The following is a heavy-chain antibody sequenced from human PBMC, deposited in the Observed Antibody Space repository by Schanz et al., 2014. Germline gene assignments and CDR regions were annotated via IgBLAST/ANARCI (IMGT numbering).Heavy chain of an antibody. V-gene: IGHV1-8*01. J-gene: IGHJ4*01. CDR2: MNPTTGNR. CDR1: GYSLNELS. D-gene: IGHD4-17*01. Sequence: QVQLVQSGAEVKKPGASVKVSCKVSGYSLNELSMHWVRQATGQGLEWMGWMNPTTGNRGYAQNFQGRVTMTRDTALRTAYVDVTDLKFEAAGVYYCAIYYGDRAVWGQGTLVAVSS. CDR3: AIYYGDRAV.